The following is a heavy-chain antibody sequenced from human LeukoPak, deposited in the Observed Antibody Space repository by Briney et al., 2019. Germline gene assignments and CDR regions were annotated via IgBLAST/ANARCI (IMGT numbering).Heavy chain of an antibody. J-gene: IGHJ4*02. D-gene: IGHD6-13*01. CDR3: ARSAAAGTDFPYDY. Sequence: SVKVSCKASGGTFSSYAIIWVRQAPGQGLEWMGRIIPILGIANYAQKFQGRVTITADKSTSTAYMELSSLRSEDTAVYYCARSAAAGTDFPYDYWGQGTLVTVSS. CDR1: GGTFSSYA. CDR2: IIPILGIA. V-gene: IGHV1-69*04.